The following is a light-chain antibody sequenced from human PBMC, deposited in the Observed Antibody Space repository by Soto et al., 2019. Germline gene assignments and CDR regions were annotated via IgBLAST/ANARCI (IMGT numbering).Light chain of an antibody. CDR2: AAS. CDR3: QQLNSYPIT. Sequence: LTQSPSSLSASLGDRVTITWRASQGISSYLAWYQQKPGKAPKLLIYAASTLQSGVPSRFSGSGYGTDFNLTISSLQTEDFATYYCQQLNSYPITFGQGTRLEIK. CDR1: QGISSY. V-gene: IGKV1-9*01. J-gene: IGKJ5*01.